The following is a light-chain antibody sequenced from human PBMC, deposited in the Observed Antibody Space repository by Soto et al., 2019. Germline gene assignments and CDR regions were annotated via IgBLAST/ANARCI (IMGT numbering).Light chain of an antibody. V-gene: IGKV3-15*01. CDR3: QQYNNWPLT. Sequence: EIVMTQSPATLSVSPGERATLSCRASQSVNNNLAWYQQKPGQAPRLLIYGASARATGIPARFSGSGSGTKFTLTISSRQSEDFAVYYCQQYNNWPLTFGGGTKVEIK. CDR2: GAS. CDR1: QSVNNN. J-gene: IGKJ4*01.